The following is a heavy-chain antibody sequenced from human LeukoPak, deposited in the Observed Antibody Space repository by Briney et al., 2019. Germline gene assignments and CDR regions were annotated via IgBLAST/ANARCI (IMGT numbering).Heavy chain of an antibody. Sequence: GASVKVSCKASGYTFTSYYMHWVRQAPGQGLEWMGWINPNSGGTNYAQKFQGRVTMTRDTSISTAYMELSRLRSDDTAVYYCARSPTPKAYSSSFGFYGYYYYGMDVWGQGTTVTVSS. D-gene: IGHD6-6*01. CDR3: ARSPTPKAYSSSFGFYGYYYYGMDV. V-gene: IGHV1-2*02. J-gene: IGHJ6*02. CDR1: GYTFTSYY. CDR2: INPNSGGT.